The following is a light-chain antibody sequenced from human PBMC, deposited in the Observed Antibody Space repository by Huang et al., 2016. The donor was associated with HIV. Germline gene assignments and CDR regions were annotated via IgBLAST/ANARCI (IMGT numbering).Light chain of an antibody. CDR1: QDLAKF. CDR2: DAS. CDR3: QQYDSLPPWT. J-gene: IGKJ1*01. Sequence: DIQMTQSPSSLSASVGDRVTITCQASQDLAKFLNWYQQKPGQAPKLLIYDASTLQTGVPSRFSGSGSGTDFIFTISSLQPEDIATYYCQQYDSLPPWTFGQGTKVEI. V-gene: IGKV1-33*01.